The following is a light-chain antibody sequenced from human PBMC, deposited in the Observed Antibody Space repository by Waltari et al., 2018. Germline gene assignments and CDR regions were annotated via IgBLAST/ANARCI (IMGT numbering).Light chain of an antibody. CDR1: QSVSSN. CDR3: QQYNNWLALT. CDR2: GAS. V-gene: IGKV3-15*01. Sequence: EIVMTQSPATLSVSPGERGTLSCRASQSVSSNLAWYQQKPGQAPRLLIYGASTRATGIPARFSGSGSGTEFTLTISSLQSEDFAVYYCQQYNNWLALTFGGGTKVEIK. J-gene: IGKJ4*01.